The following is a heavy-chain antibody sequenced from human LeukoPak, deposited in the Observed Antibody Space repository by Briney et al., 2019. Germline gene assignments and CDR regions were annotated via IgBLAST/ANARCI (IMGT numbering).Heavy chain of an antibody. CDR2: IYYSGST. V-gene: IGHV4-59*01. CDR1: GGSISSYY. D-gene: IGHD3-9*01. Sequence: PSETLSLTCTVSGGSISSYYWSWIRQPPGKGLEWIGYIYYSGSTNYNPSLKSRVTISVDTSKNQFSLKLSSVTAADTAVYYCAREDYDILTGYYRGFDPWGQGTLVTVSS. J-gene: IGHJ5*02. CDR3: AREDYDILTGYYRGFDP.